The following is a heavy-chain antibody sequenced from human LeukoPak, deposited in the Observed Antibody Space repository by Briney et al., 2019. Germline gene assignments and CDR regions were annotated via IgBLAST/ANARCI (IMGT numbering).Heavy chain of an antibody. D-gene: IGHD3-9*01. CDR2: IYYSGST. CDR3: ARDDILTGYYDL. CDR1: GGSISGYY. V-gene: IGHV4-59*01. J-gene: IGHJ4*02. Sequence: SETLSLTCTVSGGSISGYYWSWIRQPPGKGLEWIGYIYYSGSTNYNPSLKSRVTISVDTSKNQFSLKLSSVTAADTAVYYCARDDILTGYYDLWGQGTLVTVSS.